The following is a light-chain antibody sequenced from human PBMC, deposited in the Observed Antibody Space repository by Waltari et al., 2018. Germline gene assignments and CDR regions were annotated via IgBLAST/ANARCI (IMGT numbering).Light chain of an antibody. J-gene: IGLJ2*01. Sequence: SYELSQPPSVFVSPGQTASISCSGDKLGDKYPSWYQQTPGQSPVLVIYQGIKRPSGIPDRFSCSNSGNTATLTIVGTQAMDEADYYCQARDSNIVVFGGGTKLTVL. CDR1: KLGDKY. CDR3: QARDSNIVV. V-gene: IGLV3-1*01. CDR2: QGI.